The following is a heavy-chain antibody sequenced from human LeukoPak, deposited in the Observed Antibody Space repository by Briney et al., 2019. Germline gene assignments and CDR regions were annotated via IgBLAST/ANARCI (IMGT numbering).Heavy chain of an antibody. J-gene: IGHJ4*02. CDR1: GFTFSRYG. D-gene: IGHD5-12*01. CDR2: IPYDGSNK. CDR3: AKDAAYEYSGYDSHFDY. V-gene: IGHV3-30*18. Sequence: GGSLRLSCAASGFTFSRYGMHWVRQAPGKGVEWVAVIPYDGSNKYFGHSVKGRFSISRDNSRNTLYLQMKSMRVEDTAVYYCAKDAAYEYSGYDSHFDYWGLGTLVTVSS.